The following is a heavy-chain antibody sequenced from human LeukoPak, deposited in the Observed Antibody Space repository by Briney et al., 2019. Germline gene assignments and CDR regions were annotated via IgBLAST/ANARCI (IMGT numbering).Heavy chain of an antibody. Sequence: GGSLRLSCAASGFTFSSYWMSWVRQAPGKGLEWVANIKQDGSEKSYVDSVKGRFTISRDNAKKSLYLEMNSLRDEDTAVYYCARGGQAGTGDYWGQGTLVTVSS. CDR3: ARGGQAGTGDY. CDR1: GFTFSSYW. D-gene: IGHD3-10*01. CDR2: IKQDGSEK. V-gene: IGHV3-7*01. J-gene: IGHJ4*02.